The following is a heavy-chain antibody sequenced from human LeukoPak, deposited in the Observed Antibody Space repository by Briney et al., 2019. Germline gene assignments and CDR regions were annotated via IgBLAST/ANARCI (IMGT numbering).Heavy chain of an antibody. V-gene: IGHV3-30*18. J-gene: IGHJ4*02. CDR2: ISYDGSNK. CDR3: AKASVGAFDY. CDR1: GFTFSSYG. Sequence: HGRSLRLSCAASGFTFSSYGMHWVRQAPGKGLEWVAVISYDGSNKYYADSVKGRFTISRDNSKNTLYLQMNSLRAEDTAVYYCAKASVGAFDYWGQGTLVTVSS. D-gene: IGHD1-26*01.